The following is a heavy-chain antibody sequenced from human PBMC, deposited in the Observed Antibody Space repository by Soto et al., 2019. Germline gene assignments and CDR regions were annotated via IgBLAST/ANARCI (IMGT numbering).Heavy chain of an antibody. V-gene: IGHV1-18*01. J-gene: IGHJ6*03. D-gene: IGHD1-7*01. Sequence: ASVKVSCKASGYTFTSYGISWVRQAPGQGLEWMGWISAYNGNTNYAQKLQGRVTMTTDTSTSTAYMELRSLRSDDTAVYYCARSKFWNYYYYYYYMDVWGKETTVTSP. CDR3: ARSKFWNYYYYYYYMDV. CDR1: GYTFTSYG. CDR2: ISAYNGNT.